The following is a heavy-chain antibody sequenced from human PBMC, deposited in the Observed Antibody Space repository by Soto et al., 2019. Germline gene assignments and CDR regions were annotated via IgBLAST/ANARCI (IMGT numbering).Heavy chain of an antibody. V-gene: IGHV3-73*01. D-gene: IGHD2-2*01. J-gene: IGHJ4*02. CDR3: TRHADLGYCSSTSCYDFDY. CDR2: IRSKANSYAT. CDR1: GLTISGSA. Sequence: GGSLRLSCAASGLTISGSAMHWVRQASGKGLEWVGRIRSKANSYATEYTASVKGRFTISRDDSKNTAYLQMNSLKTEDTAVYYCTRHADLGYCSSTSCYDFDYWGQGTLVTVSS.